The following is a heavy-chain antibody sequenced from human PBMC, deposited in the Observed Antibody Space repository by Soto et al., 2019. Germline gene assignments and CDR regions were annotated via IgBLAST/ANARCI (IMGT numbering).Heavy chain of an antibody. Sequence: QVQLQESGPGLVKPSGTLSLTCAVSGGSISSSNWWSWVRQPPGKGLEWIGEIYHSGSTNYNPSLKSRVTISXXKXKXXFSLKLSSVTAADTAVYYCARSGGRGYSGYDPIDYWGQGTLVTVSS. CDR1: GGSISSSNW. J-gene: IGHJ4*02. CDR2: IYHSGST. CDR3: ARSGGRGYSGYDPIDY. D-gene: IGHD5-12*01. V-gene: IGHV4-4*02.